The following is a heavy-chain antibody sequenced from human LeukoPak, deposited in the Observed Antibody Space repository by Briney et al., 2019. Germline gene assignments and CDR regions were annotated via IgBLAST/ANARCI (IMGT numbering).Heavy chain of an antibody. CDR3: ARDFLLESPGDDLDF. J-gene: IGHJ4*02. D-gene: IGHD1-1*01. Sequence: PGGSLRLSCAACGFSFSDKWMHWVRQVPGKGLMWVARINPDGSVTSCADCVKGRFTISRDNSKSSLYLEMNNLRVEDTALYYCARDFLLESPGDDLDFWGQGTLVTVSS. CDR2: INPDGSVT. V-gene: IGHV3-74*01. CDR1: GFSFSDKW.